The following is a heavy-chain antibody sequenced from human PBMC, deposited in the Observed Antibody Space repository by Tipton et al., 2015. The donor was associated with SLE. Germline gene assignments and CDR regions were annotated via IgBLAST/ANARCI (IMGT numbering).Heavy chain of an antibody. V-gene: IGHV4-59*12. Sequence: LRLSCTVSGGSISSYYWSWIRQPPGKGLEWIGYIYYSGSTNYNPSLKSRVTISVDTSKNQFSLKLSSVTAADTAVYYCATVIGGYSGYDNDYWGQGTLVTVSS. D-gene: IGHD5-12*01. CDR1: GGSISSYY. CDR2: IYYSGST. CDR3: ATVIGGYSGYDNDY. J-gene: IGHJ4*02.